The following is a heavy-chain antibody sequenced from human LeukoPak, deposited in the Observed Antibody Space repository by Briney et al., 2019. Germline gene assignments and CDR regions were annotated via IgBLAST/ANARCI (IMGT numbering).Heavy chain of an antibody. J-gene: IGHJ4*02. CDR1: GFTFNNYE. CDR2: ISTTGNTI. Sequence: PGGSLRLSYAASGFTFNNYEMYWVRQSPGKGLEWVSYISTTGNTIYYADSVKGRFTISRDNAKNSLYLQMNSLRGEDTGLYYCARQRDYNPSFGYWGQGTLVTVSS. V-gene: IGHV3-48*03. D-gene: IGHD3-10*01. CDR3: ARQRDYNPSFGY.